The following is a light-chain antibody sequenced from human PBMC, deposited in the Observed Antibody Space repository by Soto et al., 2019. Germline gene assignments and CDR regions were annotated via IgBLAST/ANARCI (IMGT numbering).Light chain of an antibody. CDR3: QQRSNWRWLT. J-gene: IGKJ4*01. V-gene: IGKV3-11*01. CDR2: DAS. CDR1: QSISRY. Sequence: EIVLTQSPATLSLSPGETATLSCRASQSISRYLAWYQQKPGQAPRLLIYDASNRATGIPARFSGSVSGTDFTLTISSLEPEDFAVYYCQQRSNWRWLTFGGGTKVEIK.